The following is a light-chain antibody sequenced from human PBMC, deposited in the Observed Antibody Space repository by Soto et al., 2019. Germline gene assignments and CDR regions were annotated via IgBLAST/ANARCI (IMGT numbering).Light chain of an antibody. J-gene: IGKJ2*01. CDR1: QSIGNY. CDR3: QQSYSSPRT. V-gene: IGKV1-39*01. CDR2: AAS. Sequence: DIQITQSPSSLSASVGGRVTITCRASQSIGNYVNWYQQKPGKAPKVLIYAASSLQSGVPSRFSGSGSGTDFTLTISSLQPEDFATYYCQQSYSSPRTFGQGTKLES.